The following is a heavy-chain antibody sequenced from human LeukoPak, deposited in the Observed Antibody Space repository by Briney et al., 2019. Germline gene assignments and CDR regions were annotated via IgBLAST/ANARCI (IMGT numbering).Heavy chain of an antibody. J-gene: IGHJ4*02. D-gene: IGHD6-6*01. V-gene: IGHV4-39*01. CDR1: GGSISSSNYY. Sequence: SETLSLTCTVSGGSISSSNYYWGWIRQPPGKGLEWIGSIHYSGSTYYNPSLKSRVTISVDTSKNQFSLKLTSVTAADTTVFYCARARSITWVFDYWGQGTLVTVSS. CDR3: ARARSITWVFDY. CDR2: IHYSGST.